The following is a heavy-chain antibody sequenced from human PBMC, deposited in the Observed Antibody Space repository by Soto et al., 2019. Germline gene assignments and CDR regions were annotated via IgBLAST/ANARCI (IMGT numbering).Heavy chain of an antibody. V-gene: IGHV4-31*02. CDR3: ARGGASSKCFDP. D-gene: IGHD2-15*01. J-gene: IGHJ5*02. CDR2: VSYSGTT. Sequence: SETLSLTCTVSGDSISSYASFWSWIRQVPGKGPEWIAFVSYSGTTSYNPSLRSRVTISADTSKSQFSLRLSSVTAADTAVYYCARGGASSKCFDPWGQGTLVTVSS. CDR1: GDSISSYASF.